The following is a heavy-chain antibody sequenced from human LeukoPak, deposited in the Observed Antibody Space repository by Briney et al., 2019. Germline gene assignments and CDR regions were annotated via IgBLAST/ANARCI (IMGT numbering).Heavy chain of an antibody. CDR3: ARNFHRRLYDSSGYYPY. CDR2: ISSSSTTI. D-gene: IGHD3-22*01. V-gene: IGHV3-48*01. CDR1: GFTFSSYS. J-gene: IGHJ4*02. Sequence: GGSLRLSCAASGFTFSSYSMNWVRQDPGKGLECVSYISSSSTTIYYADSVKGRFTISRDNAKNSLYLQMNSLRAEDTAVYYCARNFHRRLYDSSGYYPYWGQGTLVTVSS.